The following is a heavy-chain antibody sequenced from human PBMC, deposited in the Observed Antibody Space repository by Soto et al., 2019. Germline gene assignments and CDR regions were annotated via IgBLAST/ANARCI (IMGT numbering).Heavy chain of an antibody. J-gene: IGHJ1*01. D-gene: IGHD1-26*01. Sequence: AGSLRLSCAASGFTFSSYSMNWVRQAPGKGLEWVSSISSSSRHIYYADSVKGRFTISRDNAKNSLYMQMNSLRAEDTAMYFCARDPSDLWEPDQYFPHWGQGTLVTVS. V-gene: IGHV3-21*01. CDR2: ISSSSRHI. CDR1: GFTFSSYS. CDR3: ARDPSDLWEPDQYFPH.